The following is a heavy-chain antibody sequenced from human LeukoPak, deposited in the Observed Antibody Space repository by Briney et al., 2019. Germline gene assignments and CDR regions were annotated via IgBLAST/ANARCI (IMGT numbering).Heavy chain of an antibody. CDR2: INPNSGGT. V-gene: IGHV1-2*02. D-gene: IGHD5-18*01. Sequence: GASVKVSCKASGYTFSGYYMHWVRQAPGQGLEWMGWINPNSGGTNYAQKFQGRVTMTRDTSISTAYMELSRLRSDDTAVYYCARDIDTAMGSLYYYYYYGMDVWGQGTTVTVSS. CDR3: ARDIDTAMGSLYYYYYYGMDV. CDR1: GYTFSGYY. J-gene: IGHJ6*02.